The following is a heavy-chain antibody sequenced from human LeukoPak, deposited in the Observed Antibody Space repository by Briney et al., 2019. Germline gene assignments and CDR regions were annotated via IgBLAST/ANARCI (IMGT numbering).Heavy chain of an antibody. D-gene: IGHD4-23*01. J-gene: IGHJ3*02. Sequence: SQTLSLTCTVSGGSISSGGYYWSWIRQPPGKGLEWIGYIYHSGSTYYNPSLKSRVTISVDRSKNQFSLKLSSVTAADTAVYYCARGVRKDYGGNPGAFDIWGQGTMVTVSS. V-gene: IGHV4-30-2*01. CDR1: GGSISSGGYY. CDR2: IYHSGST. CDR3: ARGVRKDYGGNPGAFDI.